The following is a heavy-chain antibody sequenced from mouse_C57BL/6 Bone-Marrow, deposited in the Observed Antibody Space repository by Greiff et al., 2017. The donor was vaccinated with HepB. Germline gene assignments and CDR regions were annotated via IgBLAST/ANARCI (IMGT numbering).Heavy chain of an antibody. CDR3: ARGGYYAWFAY. D-gene: IGHD2-3*01. CDR2: IYPGGGYT. J-gene: IGHJ3*01. V-gene: IGHV1-63*01. Sequence: QVHVKQSGAELVRPGTSVKMSCKASGYTFTNYWIGWAKQRPGHGLEWIGDIYPGGGYTNYNEKFKGKATLTADKSSSTAYMQFSSLTSEDSAIYYCARGGYYAWFAYWGQGTLVTVSA. CDR1: GYTFTNYW.